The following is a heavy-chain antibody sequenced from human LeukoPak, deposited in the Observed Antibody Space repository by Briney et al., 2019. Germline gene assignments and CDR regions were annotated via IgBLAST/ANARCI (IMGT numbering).Heavy chain of an antibody. CDR2: IDWDDDK. CDR1: GFSLRSSGMC. J-gene: IGHJ4*02. V-gene: IGHV2-70*11. CDR3: ARISDHYDSSGYSVFDY. D-gene: IGHD3-22*01. Sequence: MESGPTLVNPTQTLTLTCTFSGFSLRSSGMCVSWIRQPPGKALEWLARIDWDDDKYYSTSLKTRLTISKDTSKSQMVLTMINMDPVDTATYYCARISDHYDSSGYSVFDYWGQGILVTVSS.